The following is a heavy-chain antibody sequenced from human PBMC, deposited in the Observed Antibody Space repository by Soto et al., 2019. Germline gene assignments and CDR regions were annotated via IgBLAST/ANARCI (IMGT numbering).Heavy chain of an antibody. V-gene: IGHV3-30-3*01. CDR2: ISYDGSNK. CDR1: GFTFSNYA. D-gene: IGHD3-3*01. J-gene: IGHJ4*02. Sequence: QVQLVESGGGVVQPGRSLRLSCAPSGFTFSNYAMHWVRQAPGKGLEWVAVISYDGSNKYYADSVKGRFTISRDNSKNTLYLQVNRLRAVDTAVYYCARDKRDLRFLEWSYYFDYWGQGTLVTVSS. CDR3: ARDKRDLRFLEWSYYFDY.